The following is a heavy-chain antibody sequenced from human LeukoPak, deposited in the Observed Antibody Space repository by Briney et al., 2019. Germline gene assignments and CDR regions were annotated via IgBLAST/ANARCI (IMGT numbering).Heavy chain of an antibody. V-gene: IGHV3-7*03. D-gene: IGHD2-15*01. CDR2: INQDGSEK. CDR1: GLTFSSYW. CDR3: AKSRVVVAATLDY. J-gene: IGHJ4*02. Sequence: GGSLRLSCAASGLTFSSYWMSWVRQAPGKGLEWVANINQDGSEKYYVDSVKGRFTISRDNAKSSLYLQMNSLRAEDTALYYCAKSRVVVAATLDYWGQGTLVTVSS.